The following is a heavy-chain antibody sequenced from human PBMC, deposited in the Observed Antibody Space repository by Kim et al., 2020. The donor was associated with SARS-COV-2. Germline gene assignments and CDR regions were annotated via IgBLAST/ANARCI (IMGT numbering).Heavy chain of an antibody. CDR1: GYSFTSYW. CDR2: IYPSDSDT. D-gene: IGHD6-6*01. Sequence: GESLKISCKGSGYSFTSYWIGWVHQMPGKGLEWMGIIYPSDSDTRYSPSFQGQVTISADKSISTAYLQWSSLKASDTAMYYCARGASIAAPGGWFDPWGQGTLVTVSS. V-gene: IGHV5-51*07. J-gene: IGHJ5*02. CDR3: ARGASIAAPGGWFDP.